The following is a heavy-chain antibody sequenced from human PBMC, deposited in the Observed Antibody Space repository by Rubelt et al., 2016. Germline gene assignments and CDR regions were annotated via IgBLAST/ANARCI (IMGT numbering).Heavy chain of an antibody. V-gene: IGHV1-18*01. CDR2: ISADNGNT. CDR3: ARVMITFGGVIEVGWFDP. J-gene: IGHJ5*02. CDR1: GYTFTSYG. D-gene: IGHD3-16*02. Sequence: QVQLVQSGAEVKKPGASVKVSCKASGYTFTSYGISWVRQAPGQGLEWMGWISADNGNTNYAQKLQCRVSVPTDTCTSTGYMELRILRSDVTGVYYCARVMITFGGVIEVGWFDPWGQGTLVTVSS.